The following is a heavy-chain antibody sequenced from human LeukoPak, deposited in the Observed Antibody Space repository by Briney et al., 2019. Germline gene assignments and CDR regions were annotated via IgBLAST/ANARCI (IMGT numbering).Heavy chain of an antibody. V-gene: IGHV7-4-1*02. CDR1: GYTFTVYS. D-gene: IGHD3-10*01. Sequence: ASVKVSCKASGYTFTVYSINWLRQAPGQGLEWMGWITTSTGKPTYAQGFTGRFVFSLDTSVSTTYLHINSLKAEDTAVYYCARATMVRGVTFHPDYWGQGSLVTVSS. CDR2: ITTSTGKP. CDR3: ARATMVRGVTFHPDY. J-gene: IGHJ4*02.